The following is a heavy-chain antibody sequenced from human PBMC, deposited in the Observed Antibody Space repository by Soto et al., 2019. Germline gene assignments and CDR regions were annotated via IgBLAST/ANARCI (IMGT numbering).Heavy chain of an antibody. CDR1: GFTFSNAW. J-gene: IGHJ6*02. Sequence: EVQLVESGGGLVKPGGSLRLSCAASGFTFSNAWMSWVRQAPGKGLEWVGRIKSKTDGGTTDYAAPVKGRFTISRDDSKNTLYLQMNSLKTEDTAVYYCTTTGIAVAATHGMDVWGQGTTVTVSS. D-gene: IGHD6-19*01. CDR3: TTTGIAVAATHGMDV. V-gene: IGHV3-15*01. CDR2: IKSKTDGGTT.